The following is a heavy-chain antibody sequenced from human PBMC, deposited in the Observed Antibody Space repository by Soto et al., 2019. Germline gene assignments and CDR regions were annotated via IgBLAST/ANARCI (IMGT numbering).Heavy chain of an antibody. CDR3: ARDGRVSFYYYGMDV. V-gene: IGHV1-18*01. CDR1: GYTFSKYG. CDR2: VTAFNGNT. J-gene: IGHJ6*02. Sequence: GAAVKVSFKASGYTFSKYGITWLRQAAGHGLEWLGCVTAFNGNTNYAQNVRDSVTLTTDPSTETSYMELRSLTPDDTAVYYCARDGRVSFYYYGMDVWGQGTTVTVSS.